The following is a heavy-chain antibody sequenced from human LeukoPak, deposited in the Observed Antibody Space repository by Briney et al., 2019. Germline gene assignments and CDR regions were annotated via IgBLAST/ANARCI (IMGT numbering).Heavy chain of an antibody. V-gene: IGHV3-7*01. Sequence: PGGALRLACAAHGFPLSSYWMGWGRWVPGKGEGWLANIGQDETETHYADSVKGRLTITRDNAKNSLHQQMNSREAEDTPVYSSARVGVNGRLRHYMHVWAKGTTVTVSS. J-gene: IGHJ6*03. CDR1: GFPLSSYW. D-gene: IGHD3-10*01. CDR3: ARVGVNGRLRHYMHV. CDR2: IGQDETET.